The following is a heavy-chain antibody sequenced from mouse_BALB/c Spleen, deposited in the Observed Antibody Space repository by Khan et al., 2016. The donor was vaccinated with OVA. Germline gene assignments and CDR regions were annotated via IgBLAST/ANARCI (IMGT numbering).Heavy chain of an antibody. J-gene: IGHJ3*01. D-gene: IGHD2-14*01. Sequence: QVQLQQSGPGLVQPSQSLSITCTVSGFSLTTYGVHWVRQSPGKGLEWLGLIWSGGNTDYNAAFISRLSITKDNSKSQVFFKMNSLQADDTAMYYCARTSCMYDFTYWGQGTLVTVS. CDR2: IWSGGNT. CDR1: GFSLTTYG. CDR3: ARTSCMYDFTY. V-gene: IGHV2-2*01.